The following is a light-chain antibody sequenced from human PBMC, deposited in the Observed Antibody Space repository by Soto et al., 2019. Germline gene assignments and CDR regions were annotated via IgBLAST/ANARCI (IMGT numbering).Light chain of an antibody. V-gene: IGKV3-20*01. CDR1: QSVTNNY. CDR3: QQYASSRT. CDR2: GAS. Sequence: EIVLTQSPGTLSLSPGERATLSCRASQSVTNNYLACFQQKPGQPRRLLMDGASSTAAGIPDRFSGSGSGTALTLTIPRLEPEDFAVYYCQQYASSRTFGQGTKVDIK. J-gene: IGKJ1*01.